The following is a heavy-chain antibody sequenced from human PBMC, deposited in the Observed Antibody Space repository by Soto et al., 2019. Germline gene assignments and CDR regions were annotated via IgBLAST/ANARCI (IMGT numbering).Heavy chain of an antibody. D-gene: IGHD2-2*01. Sequence: ASVKVSCKASGYTFTSYAMHWVRQAPGQRLEWMGWINAGNGNTKYSQKFQGRVTITRDTSASTAYMELSSLRSEDTAVYYCARGGYCSSTSCYSGQHYWGQGTLVTVSS. V-gene: IGHV1-3*01. CDR2: INAGNGNT. CDR1: GYTFTSYA. CDR3: ARGGYCSSTSCYSGQHY. J-gene: IGHJ4*02.